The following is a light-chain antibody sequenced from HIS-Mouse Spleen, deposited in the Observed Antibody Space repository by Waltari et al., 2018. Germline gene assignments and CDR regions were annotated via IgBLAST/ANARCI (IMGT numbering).Light chain of an antibody. CDR3: YSAADNNLV. Sequence: SYELTQPSSVSVSPGQTARITCPGDVLPKTNYARWFQQKPGQAPVLVIYKDSDRPSGIPERFSGSSSGTTVTLTIRGAQVEDEADYYCYSAADNNLVFGGGTKLTVL. V-gene: IGLV3-27*01. J-gene: IGLJ3*02. CDR1: VLPKTNY. CDR2: KDS.